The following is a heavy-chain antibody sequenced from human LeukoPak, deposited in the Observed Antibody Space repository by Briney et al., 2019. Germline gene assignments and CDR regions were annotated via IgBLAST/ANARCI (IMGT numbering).Heavy chain of an antibody. D-gene: IGHD2-8*01. CDR3: ARSRFYCTNGVCYRGREIDY. Sequence: PSETLSLTCTVSGGSISSYYWGWIRQPPGKGLEWIGSIYYSGSTYYNPSLKSRVTISVDTSKNQFSLKLSSVTAADTAVYYCARSRFYCTNGVCYRGREIDYWGQGTLVTVSS. J-gene: IGHJ4*02. V-gene: IGHV4-39*07. CDR2: IYYSGST. CDR1: GGSISSYY.